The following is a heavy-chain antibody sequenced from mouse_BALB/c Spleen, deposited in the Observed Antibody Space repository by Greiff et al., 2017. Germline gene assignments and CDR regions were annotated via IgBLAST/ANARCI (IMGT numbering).Heavy chain of an antibody. CDR2: INPDSSTI. CDR1: GFDFSRYW. CDR3: ASYGYYVGVAY. D-gene: IGHD2-3*01. J-gene: IGHJ3*01. V-gene: IGHV4-1*02. Sequence: EVKLQESGGGLVQPGGSLKLSCAASGFDFSRYWMSWVRQAPGKGLEWIGEINPDSSTINYTPSLKDKFIISRDNAKNTLYLQRSKVRSEDTALYYCASYGYYVGVAYWGQGTLVTVSA.